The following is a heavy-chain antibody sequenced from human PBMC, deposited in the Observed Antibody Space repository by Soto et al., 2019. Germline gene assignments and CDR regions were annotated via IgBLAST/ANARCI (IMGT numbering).Heavy chain of an antibody. J-gene: IGHJ6*03. CDR1: SGSISSSNW. CDR3: ARWTGTLARYYYMDV. Sequence: SETLSLTCAVSSGSISSSNWWSWVRQPPGKGLEWIGEIYHSGSTNYNPSLKSRVTISVDKSKKQFSLKLSSVTAADTAVYYCARWTGTLARYYYMDVWGKGTTVTVSS. CDR2: IYHSGST. V-gene: IGHV4-4*02. D-gene: IGHD1-1*01.